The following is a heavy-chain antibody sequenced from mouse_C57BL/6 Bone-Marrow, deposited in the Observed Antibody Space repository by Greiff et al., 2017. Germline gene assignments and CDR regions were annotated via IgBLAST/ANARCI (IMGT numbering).Heavy chain of an antibody. V-gene: IGHV1-39*01. Sequence: EVQLQQSRPELVKPGASVKISCKASGYSFTDYNMNWVKQSNGKSLVWIGVINPNYGTTNYNQKFKGKATLTVDQSSNTAYMQLNRLTSEDSAVYYCTRQLRLVGAMDYWGQGTSVTVSS. CDR1: GYSFTDYN. CDR2: INPNYGTT. D-gene: IGHD3-2*02. CDR3: TRQLRLVGAMDY. J-gene: IGHJ4*01.